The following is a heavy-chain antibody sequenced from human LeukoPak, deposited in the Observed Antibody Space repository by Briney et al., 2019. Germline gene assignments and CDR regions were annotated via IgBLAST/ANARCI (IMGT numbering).Heavy chain of an antibody. CDR1: GYSFTSYW. CDR3: ARQTGEAGPLFDP. V-gene: IGHV5-51*01. J-gene: IGHJ5*02. D-gene: IGHD7-27*01. CDR2: IYPGDSDT. Sequence: GASLKISCKASGYSFTSYWIGCVRQMPGKGLEWMGIIYPGDSDTRYSPSFQGQVTISADKSISTAYLQWSSLKASDTAMYYCARQTGEAGPLFDPWGQGTLVTVSS.